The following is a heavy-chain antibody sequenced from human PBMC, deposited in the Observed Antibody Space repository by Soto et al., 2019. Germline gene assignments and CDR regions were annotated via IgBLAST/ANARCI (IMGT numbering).Heavy chain of an antibody. Sequence: QVQLQESGPGLVKPSETLSLTCTVSGGSISDYYWSWIRQPPGKGLEWIGYIYYSGSTNYNPSLKSRVTISIDTSKKHLSRKLSSVTAADTAVYYCAIEGYSESGTNTFDYGGQGTLVTVSS. V-gene: IGHV4-59*01. D-gene: IGHD3-10*01. CDR2: IYYSGST. J-gene: IGHJ4*02. CDR3: AIEGYSESGTNTFDY. CDR1: GGSISDYY.